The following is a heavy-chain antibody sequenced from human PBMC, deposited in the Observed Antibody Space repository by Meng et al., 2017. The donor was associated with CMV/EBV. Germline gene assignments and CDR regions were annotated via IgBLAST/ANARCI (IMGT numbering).Heavy chain of an antibody. J-gene: IGHJ4*02. CDR3: AKDLYYDFWSGYQDY. V-gene: IGHV3-23*01. Sequence: GGSLRLSCAASGFTFSSYSMNWVRQAPGKGLEWVSAISGSGGSTYYADSVKGRFTISRDNSKNTLYLQMNSLRAEDTAVYYCAKDLYYDFWSGYQDYWGQGTLVTVSS. CDR2: ISGSGGST. D-gene: IGHD3-3*01. CDR1: GFTFSSYS.